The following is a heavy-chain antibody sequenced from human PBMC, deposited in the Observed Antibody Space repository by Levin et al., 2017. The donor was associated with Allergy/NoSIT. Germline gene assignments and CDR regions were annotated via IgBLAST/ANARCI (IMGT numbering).Heavy chain of an antibody. CDR1: GGSFSGSY. D-gene: IGHD3-22*01. CDR2: INHSGST. CDR3: ASVNYYDSSGYYYY. J-gene: IGHJ4*02. Sequence: SQTLSLTCAVYGGSFSGSYWSWIRQPPGKGLEWIGEINHSGSTNYNPSLKSRVTISVDTSKNQFSLKLSSVTAADTAVYYCASVNYYDSSGYYYYWGQGTLVTVSS. V-gene: IGHV4-34*01.